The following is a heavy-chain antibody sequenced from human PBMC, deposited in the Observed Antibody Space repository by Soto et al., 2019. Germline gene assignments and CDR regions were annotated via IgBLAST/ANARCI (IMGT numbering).Heavy chain of an antibody. D-gene: IGHD2-15*01. CDR3: ARCSGGSCYSEGYFQH. Sequence: EVQLVESGGGLVKPGGSLRLSCAASGFTFSSYSMNWVRQAPGKGLEWVSSISSSSSYIYYEDSVKGRFTISRDNAKNSLYLQMNSLRAEDTAVYYCARCSGGSCYSEGYFQHWGQGTLVTVSS. CDR1: GFTFSSYS. V-gene: IGHV3-21*01. CDR2: ISSSSSYI. J-gene: IGHJ1*01.